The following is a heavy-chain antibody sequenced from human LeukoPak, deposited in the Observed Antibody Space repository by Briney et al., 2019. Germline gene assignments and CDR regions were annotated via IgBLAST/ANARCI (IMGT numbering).Heavy chain of an antibody. CDR1: GFTFSSYS. V-gene: IGHV3-21*01. CDR2: ISSSRSYI. Sequence: GGSLRLSCAAYGFTFSSYSMNWVRQATGKGLEWVSSISSSRSYIYYADSVKGRFTISRDNAKNSLYLQMNSLRAEDTAVYYCARDRSGLLWFGELNYFDYWGQGTLVTVSS. J-gene: IGHJ4*02. D-gene: IGHD3-10*01. CDR3: ARDRSGLLWFGELNYFDY.